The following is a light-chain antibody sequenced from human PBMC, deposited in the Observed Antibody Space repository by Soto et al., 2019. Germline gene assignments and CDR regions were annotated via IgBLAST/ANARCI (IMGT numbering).Light chain of an antibody. CDR1: QTVRNNY. CDR2: DAS. V-gene: IGKV3-20*01. J-gene: IGKJ4*01. CDR3: QQFSSYPLT. Sequence: EFVLTQSPGTLSLSPGERATLSCRASQTVRNNYLAWYQQKPGQAPRLLIYDASSRATCIPDRFSGGGSGTDFTLNISRLEPEDFAVYYCQQFSSYPLTFGGGTKVDIK.